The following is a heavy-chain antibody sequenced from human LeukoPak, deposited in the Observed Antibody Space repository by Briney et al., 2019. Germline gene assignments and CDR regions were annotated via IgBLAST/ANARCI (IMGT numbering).Heavy chain of an antibody. D-gene: IGHD4-17*01. J-gene: IGHJ4*02. CDR1: GGSISSGDYY. V-gene: IGHV4-30-4*08. CDR2: IYYSGST. Sequence: SQTLSLTCTVSGGSISSGDYYWSWIRQPPGKGLEWIGYIYYSGSTYYNPSLKSRVTISVDTSKNQFSLKLSSVTAADTAVYYCARGPYPDYGDYVFDYWGQGTLVTVSS. CDR3: ARGPYPDYGDYVFDY.